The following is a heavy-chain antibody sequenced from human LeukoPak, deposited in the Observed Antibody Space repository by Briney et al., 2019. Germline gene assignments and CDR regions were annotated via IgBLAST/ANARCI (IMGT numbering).Heavy chain of an antibody. D-gene: IGHD2-21*01. CDR3: ATTFVANAFGV. J-gene: IGHJ3*01. CDR2: INPNTGGT. CDR1: GYTFTYYY. Sequence: ASVKVSCKASGYTFTYYYIHWVRQAPGQGLEWVGRINPNTGGTDFALKFQGRVTMTRDTSISTAYMELSSLRSDDSAVYYCATTFVANAFGVRGQGAMVTVSS. V-gene: IGHV1-2*06.